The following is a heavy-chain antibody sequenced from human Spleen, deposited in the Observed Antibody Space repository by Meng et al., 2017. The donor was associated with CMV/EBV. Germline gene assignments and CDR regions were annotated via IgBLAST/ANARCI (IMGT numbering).Heavy chain of an antibody. CDR1: GFPIRAGYY. CDR3: ARHHYYCSSTPCFDY. V-gene: IGHV4-38-2*02. J-gene: IGHJ4*02. D-gene: IGHD2-2*01. CDR2: IYHSGTT. Sequence: GSLRLSCSVSGFPIRAGYYWGWVRQPPGKGLEWIASIYHSGTTYYNPTLKSRVTISVDTSSSLFSLKLSSVTAADTAVYYCARHHYYCSSTPCFDYWGQGTLVTVSS.